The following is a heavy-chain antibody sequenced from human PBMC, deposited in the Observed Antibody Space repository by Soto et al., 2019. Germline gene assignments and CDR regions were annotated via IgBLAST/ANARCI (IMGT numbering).Heavy chain of an antibody. Sequence: PGGSLRLSCAASGFTFSSYSMNWVRQAPGKGPEWVALISYDGTNKFYADSVKGRFTISRDNSKSTLYLQVDSLRPEDAAVYYCARDPKTSGGQHWAFNYFDSWGQGTLVTVSS. CDR1: GFTFSSYS. D-gene: IGHD7-27*01. J-gene: IGHJ4*02. CDR3: ARDPKTSGGQHWAFNYFDS. V-gene: IGHV3-30*03. CDR2: ISYDGTNK.